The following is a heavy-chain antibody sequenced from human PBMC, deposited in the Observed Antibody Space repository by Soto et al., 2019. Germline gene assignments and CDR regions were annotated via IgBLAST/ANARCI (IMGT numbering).Heavy chain of an antibody. V-gene: IGHV4-39*01. CDR1: GASITSSSYH. J-gene: IGHJ4*02. Sequence: PSETLSLTCTVSGASITSSSYHFFCIRQPPGKGLEWIGNFYYSGSTYYNPSLKSRVAISVDTSKNLFSLKLTSVTAADTAVYYCARRSCGAACHFIGDYWGQGALVTVSS. D-gene: IGHD2-21*02. CDR3: ARRSCGAACHFIGDY. CDR2: FYYSGST.